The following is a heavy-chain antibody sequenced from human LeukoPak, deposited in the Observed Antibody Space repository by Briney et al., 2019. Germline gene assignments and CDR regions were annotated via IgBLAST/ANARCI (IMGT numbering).Heavy chain of an antibody. CDR1: GGSINSYY. CDR3: ARATRPTRYCSSTSCYPPSGLDV. CDR2: IYYSGST. D-gene: IGHD2-2*01. J-gene: IGHJ6*02. V-gene: IGHV4-59*01. Sequence: SETLSLTCTVAGGSINSYYWSWIRQPPGKGLEWIGYIYYSGSTNYNPSLKSRVTISVDTSKNQFSLKLSSVTAADTAVYYCARATRPTRYCSSTSCYPPSGLDVWGQGTTVTVSS.